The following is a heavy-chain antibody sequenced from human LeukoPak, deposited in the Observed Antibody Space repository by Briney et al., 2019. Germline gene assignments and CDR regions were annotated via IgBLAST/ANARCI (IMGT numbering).Heavy chain of an antibody. J-gene: IGHJ5*02. Sequence: GGSLRLSCAAAGFTFSSYAMSWVRQAPGKGLEWVSAISGSGGSKYYADSVKGRFTISRDNSTNSLYLQMNSLRAEDTAVYYFAKAGITMVRGDIILSAYWFDPWGQGTLVTVSS. D-gene: IGHD3-10*01. V-gene: IGHV3-23*01. CDR3: AKAGITMVRGDIILSAYWFDP. CDR2: ISGSGGSK. CDR1: GFTFSSYA.